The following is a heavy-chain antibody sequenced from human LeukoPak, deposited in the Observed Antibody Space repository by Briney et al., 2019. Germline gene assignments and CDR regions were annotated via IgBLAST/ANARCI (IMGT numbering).Heavy chain of an antibody. CDR3: AKDGHYYGSGSYYGDDY. V-gene: IGHV3-23*01. CDR1: GFTFSSYA. D-gene: IGHD3-10*01. J-gene: IGHJ4*02. Sequence: GGSLRLSCAASGFTFSSYAMSWVRQAPGKGLEWVSAISGSGGSTYYADSVKGRFTISRDNSKNTLCLQMNSLRAEDTAVYYCAKDGHYYGSGSYYGDDYWGQGTLVTVSS. CDR2: ISGSGGST.